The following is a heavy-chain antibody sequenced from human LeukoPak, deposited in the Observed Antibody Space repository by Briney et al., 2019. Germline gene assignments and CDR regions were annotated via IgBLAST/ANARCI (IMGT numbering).Heavy chain of an antibody. V-gene: IGHV3-7*01. CDR2: MKEDGSRK. CDR1: GFTFSSSW. Sequence: GSLRLSCTASGFTFSSSWMSWVRQAPGKGLEWVANMKEDGSRKYYVGSVRGRFTISRDNAKNSLYLQMNSLRAEDTAVYYCATGFGPFEIWGQGTMVTVSS. J-gene: IGHJ3*02. CDR3: ATGFGPFEI. D-gene: IGHD3-10*01.